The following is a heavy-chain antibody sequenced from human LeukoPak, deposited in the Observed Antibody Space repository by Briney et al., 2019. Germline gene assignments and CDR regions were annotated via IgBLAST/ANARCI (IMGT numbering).Heavy chain of an antibody. CDR2: IWSDGRSL. D-gene: IGHD2-15*01. Sequence: PGRSLRLSCAPSGFTFSSFDMHWVREAPGNGLEWVAAIWSDGRSLYYADSVKGRFTISRDNSKNTLYLQMNSLRAEDSAVYYCVRELPPVVSYYFDYWGQGTLVTVYS. CDR3: VRELPPVVSYYFDY. CDR1: GFTFSSFD. J-gene: IGHJ4*02. V-gene: IGHV3-33*01.